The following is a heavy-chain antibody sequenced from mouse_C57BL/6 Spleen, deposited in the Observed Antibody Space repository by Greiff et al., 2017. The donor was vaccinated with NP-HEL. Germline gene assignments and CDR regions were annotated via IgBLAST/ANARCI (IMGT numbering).Heavy chain of an antibody. CDR3: ARRVYYGHEEGYYAMDY. Sequence: VQLQQSGAELAKPGDSVNLSCKASAYTFTRYWMHWVKQRPGQGLDWIGYINPISGYTKYNQKFKDKATLTADKSSSTAYMQLRRLTYTDSAVYYCARRVYYGHEEGYYAMDYWGEGTSATVSS. J-gene: IGHJ4*01. CDR1: AYTFTRYW. CDR2: INPISGYT. D-gene: IGHD2-2*01. V-gene: IGHV1-7*01.